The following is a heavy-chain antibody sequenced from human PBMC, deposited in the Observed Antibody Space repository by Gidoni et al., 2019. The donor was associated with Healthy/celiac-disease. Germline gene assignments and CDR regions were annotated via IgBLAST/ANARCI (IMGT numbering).Heavy chain of an antibody. V-gene: IGHV3-23*01. CDR2: ISSSGGST. J-gene: IGHJ5*02. CDR3: AKLIRWELPIFWFDP. D-gene: IGHD1-26*01. CDR1: GFTFTRSA. Sequence: EVPLLESGGGLVQPGGSLRPSSAASGFTFTRSAMSWVRQAPGKGLEWVSAISSSGGSTYYADSVKGRFTISRDNSKNTLYLQMNSLRAEDTAVYYCAKLIRWELPIFWFDPWGQGTLVTVSS.